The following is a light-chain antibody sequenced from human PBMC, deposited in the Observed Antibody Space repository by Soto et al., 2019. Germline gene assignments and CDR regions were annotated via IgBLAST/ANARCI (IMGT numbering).Light chain of an antibody. V-gene: IGKV2-28*01. CDR2: LGS. CDR1: QSLLHGNGYNY. J-gene: IGKJ2*01. Sequence: DIVMTQSPLPLPVTPGEPASISCRSSQSLLHGNGYNYWDWGLQKPGQSPQLLNYLGSNRASGVPARFSSSGSGIDFTLKISRVEAEYVGVCYWMDPLQVSLQTFGQGTKVE. CDR3: MDPLQVSLQT.